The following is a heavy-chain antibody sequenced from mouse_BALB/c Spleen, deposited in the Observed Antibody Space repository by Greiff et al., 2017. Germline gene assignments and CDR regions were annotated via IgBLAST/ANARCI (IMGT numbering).Heavy chain of an antibody. CDR2: ISYSGRT. J-gene: IGHJ3*01. V-gene: IGHV3-2*02. CDR1: GYSITSDYA. CDR3: ARATATGFAY. Sequence: EVKLMESGPGLVKPSQSLSLTCTVTGYSITSDYAWNWIRQFPGNKLEWMGYISYSGRTSYNPSLKSRISITRDTSKNQFFLQLNSVTTEDTATYYCARATATGFAYWGQGTLVTVSA. D-gene: IGHD1-2*01.